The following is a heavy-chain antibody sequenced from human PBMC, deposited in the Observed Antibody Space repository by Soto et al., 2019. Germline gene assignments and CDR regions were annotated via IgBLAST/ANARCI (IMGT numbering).Heavy chain of an antibody. V-gene: IGHV3-33*01. Sequence: SCAASVFTPSSYGIHWVRQSPGKGLEWVAVIWYDGSNKYYADSVKGRFTISRDNSKNTLYLQMNSLRAEDTAVYYCARDLLRFTYYYYGMDVWGQGTTVTVS. J-gene: IGHJ6*02. CDR3: ARDLLRFTYYYYGMDV. CDR2: IWYDGSNK. D-gene: IGHD3-3*01. CDR1: VFTPSSYG.